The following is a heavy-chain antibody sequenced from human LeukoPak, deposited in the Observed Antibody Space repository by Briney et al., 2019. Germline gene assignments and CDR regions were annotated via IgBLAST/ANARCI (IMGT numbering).Heavy chain of an antibody. D-gene: IGHD5-24*01. Sequence: GGSLRLSCAASGFTFSSYAMSWVRQAPGKGLEWVSAISGSGGSTYYADSVKGRFTISRDNSKSTLYLQMNSLRAEDTAVYYCVNLVEMPTVGCDYWGQGTLVTVSS. CDR1: GFTFSSYA. CDR3: VNLVEMPTVGCDY. J-gene: IGHJ4*02. CDR2: ISGSGGST. V-gene: IGHV3-23*01.